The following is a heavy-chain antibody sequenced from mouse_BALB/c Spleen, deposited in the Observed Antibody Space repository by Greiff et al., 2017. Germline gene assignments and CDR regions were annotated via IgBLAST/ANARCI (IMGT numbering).Heavy chain of an antibody. CDR3: ARSKYGNYEAMDY. CDR2: ISSGSSTI. Sequence: EVQVVESGGGLVQPGGSRKLSCAASGFTFSSFGMHWVRQAPEKGLEWVAYISSGSSTIYYADTVKGRFTISRDNPKNTLFLQMTSLRSEDTAMYYCARSKYGNYEAMDYWGQGTSVTVSS. CDR1: GFTFSSFG. D-gene: IGHD2-10*02. V-gene: IGHV5-17*02. J-gene: IGHJ4*01.